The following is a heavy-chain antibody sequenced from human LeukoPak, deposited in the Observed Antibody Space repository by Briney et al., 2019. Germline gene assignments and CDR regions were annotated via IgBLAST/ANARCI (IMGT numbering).Heavy chain of an antibody. D-gene: IGHD3-22*01. CDR3: TSAHDYYDSSGYDY. J-gene: IGHJ4*02. V-gene: IGHV3-49*04. Sequence: GGSLRLSCAASGFTFSSYAMSWVRQAPGKGLEWVGFIRSKAYGGTTEYVASVKGRFTISRDDSKSIAYLQMNSLKTEDTAVYYCTSAHDYYDSSGYDYWGQGTLVTVSS. CDR1: GFTFSSYA. CDR2: IRSKAYGGTT.